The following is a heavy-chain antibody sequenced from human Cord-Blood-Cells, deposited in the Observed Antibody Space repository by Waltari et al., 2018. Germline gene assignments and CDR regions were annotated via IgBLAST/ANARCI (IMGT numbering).Heavy chain of an antibody. CDR2: IRSKANSYAT. CDR3: TRDYGSGSYDY. D-gene: IGHD3-10*01. J-gene: IGHJ4*02. CDR1: GFTFSGSA. V-gene: IGHV3-73*02. Sequence: EVQLVESGGGLVQPGGSLKLSCAAPGFTFSGSAMHWVRQASGKGLEWVGRIRSKANSYATAYAASVKGRFTISRDDSKNTAYLQMNSLKTEDTAVYYCTRDYGSGSYDYWGQGTLVTVSS.